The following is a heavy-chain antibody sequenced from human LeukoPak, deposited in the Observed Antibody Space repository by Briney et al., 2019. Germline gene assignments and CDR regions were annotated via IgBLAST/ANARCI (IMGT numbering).Heavy chain of an antibody. CDR2: ISSSSSTI. CDR1: GCSFSTYT. V-gene: IGHV3-48*02. D-gene: IGHD6-13*01. Sequence: PGGSLRLPCAASGCSFSTYTMNWVRQAPGKGLDWVSYISSSSSTIYYADSVKGRFTISRDNANNSLYLQMNSLRDEDTAVYYCARARRYRSSWYHDYWGQGSLVTVSS. CDR3: ARARRYRSSWYHDY. J-gene: IGHJ4*02.